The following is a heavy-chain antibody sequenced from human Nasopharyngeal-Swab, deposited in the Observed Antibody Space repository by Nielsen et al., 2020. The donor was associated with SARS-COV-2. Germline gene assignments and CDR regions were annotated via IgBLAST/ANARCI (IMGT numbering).Heavy chain of an antibody. Sequence: GESLKISCEASRMMFSDYEMNWVRQAPGKGLEWVANIKQDGSEKYYVDSVKGRFTISRDNAKNSLYLQMNSLRAEDTAVYYCARSDYSGYDLYFDYWGQGTLVTVSS. CDR1: RMMFSDYE. CDR3: ARSDYSGYDLYFDY. V-gene: IGHV3-7*01. J-gene: IGHJ4*02. CDR2: IKQDGSEK. D-gene: IGHD5-12*01.